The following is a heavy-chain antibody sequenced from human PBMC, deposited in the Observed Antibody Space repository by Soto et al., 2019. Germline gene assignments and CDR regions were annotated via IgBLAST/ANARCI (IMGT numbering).Heavy chain of an antibody. CDR3: ARVAELNWFDP. Sequence: QVQLQESGPGLVKPSQTLSLTCTVSGGSISSGGYYWSWIRQHPGKGLEWIGYIYYTGNTYYNPSLKSRVTISVDTSSDQFFLNLSSVTAADSAVYYCARVAELNWFDPWGQGTLVTVSS. CDR2: IYYTGNT. CDR1: GGSISSGGYY. J-gene: IGHJ5*02. D-gene: IGHD3-10*01. V-gene: IGHV4-31*03.